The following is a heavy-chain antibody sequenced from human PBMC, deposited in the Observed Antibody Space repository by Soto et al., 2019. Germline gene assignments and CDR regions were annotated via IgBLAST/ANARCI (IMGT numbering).Heavy chain of an antibody. J-gene: IGHJ4*02. D-gene: IGHD3-10*01. V-gene: IGHV3-23*01. CDR3: AKQRAGFGSGSDTYYFDY. CDR1: GFTFSSNA. Sequence: EVQLLESGGGLVQPGGSLRISCIGSGFTFSSNAMSWVRQAPGKGLEWVSAISGSCGTTYYADSVKGRFAVSRDNSNNTLYLQMNGLRAEDTAVYYCAKQRAGFGSGSDTYYFDYWGQGTLVTVSS. CDR2: ISGSCGTT.